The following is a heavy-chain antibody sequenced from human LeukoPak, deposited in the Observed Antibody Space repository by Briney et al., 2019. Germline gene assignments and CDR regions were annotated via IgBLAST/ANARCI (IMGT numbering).Heavy chain of an antibody. CDR1: GVSISSYY. Sequence: SETLSLTCTVSGVSISSYYWSWIRQPPGKGLEWIGYIYYSGSTNYNPSLKSRVTISVDTSKNQFSLKLSSVTAADTAVYYCARGGVAVDPWGQGTLVTVSS. V-gene: IGHV4-59*08. J-gene: IGHJ5*02. CDR3: ARGGVAVDP. D-gene: IGHD6-19*01. CDR2: IYYSGST.